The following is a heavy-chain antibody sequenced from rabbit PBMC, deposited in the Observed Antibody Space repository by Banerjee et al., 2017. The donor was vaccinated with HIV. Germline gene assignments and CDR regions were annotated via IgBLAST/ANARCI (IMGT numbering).Heavy chain of an antibody. D-gene: IGHD2-1*01. CDR2: ICNSDAKS. CDR1: GFDFSSNA. CDR3: ARDRNNYSNFNL. J-gene: IGHJ4*01. Sequence: QEQLVESGGGVVQPEGSLTLTCKASGFDFSSNAMCWVRQAPGKGLEWIACICNSDAKSYYASWAKGRFTISKTSSTTVTLQMTSLTAADTATYFCARDRNNYSNFNLWGPGTLVTVS. V-gene: IGHV1S47*01.